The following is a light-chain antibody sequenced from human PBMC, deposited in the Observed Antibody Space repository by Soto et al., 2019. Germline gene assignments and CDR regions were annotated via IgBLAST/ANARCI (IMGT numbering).Light chain of an antibody. CDR3: NSYTISSTLV. V-gene: IGLV2-14*03. CDR1: SSDVGGYNY. J-gene: IGLJ2*01. Sequence: QSVLTQPASVSGSPGQSITISCTGTSSDVGGYNYVSWYQHHPGKAPKLIIYDVSNRPSGVSNRFSGSKSGNTASLTISGLQAEDEADYYCNSYTISSTLVFGGGTKLTVL. CDR2: DVS.